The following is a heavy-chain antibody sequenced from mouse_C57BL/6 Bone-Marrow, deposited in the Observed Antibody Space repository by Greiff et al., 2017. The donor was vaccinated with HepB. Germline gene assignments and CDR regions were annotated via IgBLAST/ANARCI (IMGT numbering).Heavy chain of an antibody. CDR3: ARNRYCYGSSYGFAY. CDR2: IHPNSGST. Sequence: QVQLQQPGAELVKPGASVKLSCKASGYTFTSYWMHWVKQRPGQGLEWIGMIHPNSGSTNYNEKFKSKATLTVDKSTSTAYMQLSSLTSEDSAVYSCARNRYCYGSSYGFAYWGQGTLVTVSA. V-gene: IGHV1-64*01. CDR1: GYTFTSYW. D-gene: IGHD1-1*01. J-gene: IGHJ3*01.